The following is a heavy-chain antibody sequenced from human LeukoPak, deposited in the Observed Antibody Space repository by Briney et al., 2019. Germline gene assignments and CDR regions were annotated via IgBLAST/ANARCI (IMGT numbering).Heavy chain of an antibody. J-gene: IGHJ4*02. Sequence: PGGSLRLSCEVSGFTFSSYAMSWVRHAPGKAREWVSGISGSSGRTYYGDSVKGRFTISRDNSKNTVYLQMTSLRVEDTAVYYCAKEPQGGNYDSWTGYYLDYWGQGTLVTVSS. CDR3: AKEPQGGNYDSWTGYYLDY. D-gene: IGHD3-3*01. CDR2: ISGSSGRT. V-gene: IGHV3-23*01. CDR1: GFTFSSYA.